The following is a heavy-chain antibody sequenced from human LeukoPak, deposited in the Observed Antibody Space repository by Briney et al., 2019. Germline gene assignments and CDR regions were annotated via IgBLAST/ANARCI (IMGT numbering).Heavy chain of an antibody. CDR3: AKDMSPDGRWDVDY. CDR1: GITFSTYT. J-gene: IGHJ4*02. CDR2: IIGTDRK. V-gene: IGHV3-23*01. D-gene: IGHD5-24*01. Sequence: PGGSLRLSCSASGITFSTYTMNWVRQAPGKGLEWVSAIIGTDRKYYSDSVKGRFTISRDNSKSTLYLQMNGLRAEDTAIYYCAKDMSPDGRWDVDYWGPGTPVTVSS.